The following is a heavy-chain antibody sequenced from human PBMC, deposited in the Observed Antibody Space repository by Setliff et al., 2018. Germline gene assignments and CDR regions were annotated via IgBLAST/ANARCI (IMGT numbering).Heavy chain of an antibody. J-gene: IGHJ4*02. CDR3: ARDRGSGSYFLRYFDY. Sequence: LRLSCAASGFTFSSYSMIWVRQAPGKGLEWVSYISSSSSTIYYADSVKGRFTVSRDNAKNSLYLQMNSLRAEDAAVFYCARDRGSGSYFLRYFDYWGQGTLVTVLL. V-gene: IGHV3-48*01. D-gene: IGHD1-26*01. CDR2: ISSSSSTI. CDR1: GFTFSSYS.